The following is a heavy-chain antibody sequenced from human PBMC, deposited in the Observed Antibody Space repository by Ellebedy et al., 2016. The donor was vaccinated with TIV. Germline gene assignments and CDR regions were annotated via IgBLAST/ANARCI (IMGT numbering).Heavy chain of an antibody. CDR2: INPNSGGT. CDR1: GYTFTGYY. V-gene: IGHV1-2*02. J-gene: IGHJ6*02. Sequence: ASVKVSXXASGYTFTGYYMHWVRQAPGQGLEWMGWINPNSGGTNYAQKFQGRVTMTRDTSISTAYMELSRLRSDDTAVYYCARGIRISIGTYGMDVWGQGTTVTVSS. D-gene: IGHD6-6*01. CDR3: ARGIRISIGTYGMDV.